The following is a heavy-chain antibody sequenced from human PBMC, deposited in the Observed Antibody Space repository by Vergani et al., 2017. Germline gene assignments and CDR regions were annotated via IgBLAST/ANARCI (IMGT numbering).Heavy chain of an antibody. Sequence: QVQLQESGPGLVKPSQTLSLTCTVSGGSISSYYWSWIRQPPGKGLEWIGYIYYSGSTNYNPSLKSRVTISVDTSKNQFSLKLSSVTAADTAVYYWARVWGYGDYAGGQDWFDPWGQGTLVTVSS. CDR3: ARVWGYGDYAGGQDWFDP. CDR1: GGSISSYY. D-gene: IGHD4-17*01. V-gene: IGHV4-59*01. CDR2: IYYSGST. J-gene: IGHJ5*02.